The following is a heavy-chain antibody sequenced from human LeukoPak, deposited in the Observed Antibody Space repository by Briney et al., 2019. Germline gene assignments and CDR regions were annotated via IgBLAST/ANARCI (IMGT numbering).Heavy chain of an antibody. J-gene: IGHJ4*02. D-gene: IGHD6-19*01. Sequence: EGSLRLSCAASGFTFSSYEMNWVRQAPGKGLEWVSYISSSGSTIYYADSVKGRFTIPRDNAKNSLYLQMNSLRAEDTAVYYCARDVGLVAGSYFDYWGQGTLVTVSS. V-gene: IGHV3-48*03. CDR2: ISSSGSTI. CDR1: GFTFSSYE. CDR3: ARDVGLVAGSYFDY.